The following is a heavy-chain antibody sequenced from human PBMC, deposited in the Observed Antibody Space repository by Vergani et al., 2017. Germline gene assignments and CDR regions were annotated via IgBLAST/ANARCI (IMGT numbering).Heavy chain of an antibody. J-gene: IGHJ6*02. V-gene: IGHV4-34*01. D-gene: IGHD3-9*01. CDR2: INHSGST. CDR1: GGSFSGYY. Sequence: QVQLQQWGAGLLKPSETLSLTCAVYGGSFSGYYWSWIRQPPGKGLEWIGEINHSGSTNYNPSLKSRVTISVDTSKNQFSLKLSSVTAAEPAVYYCARGGTTYYDILTGYLYGMDVWGQGTTVTVSS. CDR3: ARGGTTYYDILTGYLYGMDV.